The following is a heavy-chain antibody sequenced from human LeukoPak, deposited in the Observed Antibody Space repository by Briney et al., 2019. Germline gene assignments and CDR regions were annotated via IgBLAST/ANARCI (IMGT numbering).Heavy chain of an antibody. CDR3: ARVIYSSGWSFDY. J-gene: IGHJ4*02. V-gene: IGHV4-59*01. CDR2: IYYSGST. Sequence: SETLSLTCTASGGSISSYYWSWIRQPPGKGLEWIGYIYYSGSTNYNPSLKSRVTISVDTSKNQFSLKLSSVTAADTAVYYCARVIYSSGWSFDYWGQGTLVTVSS. D-gene: IGHD6-19*01. CDR1: GGSISSYY.